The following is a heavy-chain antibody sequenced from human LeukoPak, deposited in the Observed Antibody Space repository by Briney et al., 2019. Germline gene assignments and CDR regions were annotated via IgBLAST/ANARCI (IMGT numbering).Heavy chain of an antibody. V-gene: IGHV3-30-3*01. J-gene: IGHJ6*03. CDR3: ARGNYYGSGNLYHYYYMDL. CDR1: GFTFSIYS. D-gene: IGHD3-10*01. Sequence: PGGSLRLSCAASGFTFSIYSMHWVRQVPGEGLEWLEVVSYDGNTKYYADSVKGRFTISRDNSKNTLYLQMNSLRADDTAVYFCARGNYYGSGNLYHYYYMDLWGKGTTVTVSS. CDR2: VSYDGNTK.